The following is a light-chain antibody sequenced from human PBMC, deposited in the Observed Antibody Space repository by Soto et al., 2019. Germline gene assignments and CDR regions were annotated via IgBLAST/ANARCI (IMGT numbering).Light chain of an antibody. CDR2: AKS. V-gene: IGKV3-20*01. J-gene: IGKJ1*01. Sequence: EIVLTQSPDTLSLSPGERATLSCRASQSVNSDYLAWYRQKPGQAPSLLMYAKSTRATGIPDRFYGSGSGTDFTLTIYRLESEDFAVYYCQQYGNSPQTFGQGTKVDIK. CDR3: QQYGNSPQT. CDR1: QSVNSDY.